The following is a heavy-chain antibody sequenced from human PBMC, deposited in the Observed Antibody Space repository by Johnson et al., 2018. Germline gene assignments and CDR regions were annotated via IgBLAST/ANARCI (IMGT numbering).Heavy chain of an antibody. CDR1: GFTFCNCS. D-gene: IGHD6-19*01. CDR2: ISSI. CDR3: ARHGVKFVAGALDL. V-gene: IGHV3-21*01. J-gene: IGHJ3*01. Sequence: EVQLVESGGGLVKPGGSLRLSCAASGFTFCNCSMNGVRQPPGKGLEWVSSISSIYYADSVKGRFTFSRDNAKNSLYLQMDSLRLDDTGVYYCARHGVKFVAGALDLWGQGTLVTVSS.